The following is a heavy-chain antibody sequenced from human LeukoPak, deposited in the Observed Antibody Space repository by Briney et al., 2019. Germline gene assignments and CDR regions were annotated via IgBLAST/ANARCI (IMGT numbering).Heavy chain of an antibody. CDR1: GFTFSSYG. CDR3: AKDGHVYGSGSHTDY. CDR2: ISYDGSNK. D-gene: IGHD3-10*01. J-gene: IGHJ4*02. V-gene: IGHV3-30*18. Sequence: PGGSLRLSCAASGFTFSSYGMHWVRQPPGKGLEWVAVISYDGSNKYYADSVKGRFTISRDNSKNTLYLQMNSLRPEDTAVYYCAKDGHVYGSGSHTDYWGQGTLVTVSS.